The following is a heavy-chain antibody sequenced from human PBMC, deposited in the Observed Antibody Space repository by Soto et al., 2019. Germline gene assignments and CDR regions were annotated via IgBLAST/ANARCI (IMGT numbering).Heavy chain of an antibody. CDR1: GFTFSSYA. V-gene: IGHV3-30-3*01. Sequence: PGGSLRLSCAASGFTFSSYAMHWVRQAPGKGLEWMAVISYDGSNKYYADSVEGRFTISRDNSKNTLYLQMNSLRAEDTAVYYCARDRGSVVVTAILDYWGQGTLVTVSS. J-gene: IGHJ4*02. D-gene: IGHD2-21*02. CDR2: ISYDGSNK. CDR3: ARDRGSVVVTAILDY.